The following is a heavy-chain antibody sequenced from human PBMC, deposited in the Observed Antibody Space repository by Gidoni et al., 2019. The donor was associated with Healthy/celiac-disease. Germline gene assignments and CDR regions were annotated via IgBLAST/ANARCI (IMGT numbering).Heavy chain of an antibody. J-gene: IGHJ4*02. CDR3: ARDSGAVAVPHY. D-gene: IGHD6-19*01. Sequence: QVQLVESGGGVVQPGRSLRLSWAASGFTFSSSGRHWFRQAPGKGLGWVAVIWYEGSNKYYADFVKGRFTISIDNSKNTLYLQMNSLIAEDTAVYYCARDSGAVAVPHYWGQGTLVTVSS. CDR2: IWYEGSNK. V-gene: IGHV3-33*01. CDR1: GFTFSSSG.